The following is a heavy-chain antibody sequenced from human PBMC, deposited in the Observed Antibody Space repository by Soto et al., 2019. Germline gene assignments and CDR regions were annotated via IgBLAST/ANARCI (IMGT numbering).Heavy chain of an antibody. Sequence: QVQLVESGGGVVQPGRSLRLSCAASGFTFSSYGLQWVRQAPGKGLEWVAVISYDGSNKYYADSVKGRFTISRDNSKNTLYLQMNSLRAVDTAVYYCAKDRPWFDPWGQGTLVTVSS. CDR2: ISYDGSNK. CDR1: GFTFSSYG. J-gene: IGHJ5*02. V-gene: IGHV3-30*18. CDR3: AKDRPWFDP.